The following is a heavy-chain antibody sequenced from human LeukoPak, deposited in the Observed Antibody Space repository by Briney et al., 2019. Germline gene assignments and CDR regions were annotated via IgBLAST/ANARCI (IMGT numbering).Heavy chain of an antibody. V-gene: IGHV3-21*01. CDR1: GFRFNSYS. Sequence: PGGSLRLSCAASGFRFNSYSMNGVRQAPGKGLEWVSSIFSSGSYMFYADSVKGRFTISRDNAKSSLYLQMNSLRAEDTAVYYCARRTIWFGELLVFRGHYYYGMDVWGQGTTVTVSS. CDR2: IFSSGSYM. D-gene: IGHD3-10*01. J-gene: IGHJ6*02. CDR3: ARRTIWFGELLVFRGHYYYGMDV.